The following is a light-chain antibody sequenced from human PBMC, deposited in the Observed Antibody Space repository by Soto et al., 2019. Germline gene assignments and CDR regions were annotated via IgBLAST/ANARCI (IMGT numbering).Light chain of an antibody. J-gene: IGLJ2*01. CDR1: XXXNXXTXR. Sequence: RXXXNXXTXRIYWYQQKPGSLPRYLLRXKSDSDKQQGSGVPSRFSGXKXXXXNAGLLLISGLQSEDEADYYCAIWYSSTVVFXGGTKLTVL. CDR3: AIWYSSTVV. V-gene: IGLV5-39*01. CDR2: XKSDSDK.